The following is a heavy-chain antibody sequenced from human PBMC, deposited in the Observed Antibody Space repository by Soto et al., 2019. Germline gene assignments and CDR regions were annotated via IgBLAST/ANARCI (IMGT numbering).Heavy chain of an antibody. CDR1: GGSISSYY. V-gene: IGHV4-59*01. Sequence: PSETLSLTCTVSGGSISSYYWSWIRQPPGKGLEWIGYIYYSGSTNYNPSLKSRVTISVDTSKNQFSLKLSSVTAADTAVYCCARDPSYYDSSGYGSDAFDIWGQGTMVTVSS. CDR2: IYYSGST. D-gene: IGHD3-22*01. J-gene: IGHJ3*02. CDR3: ARDPSYYDSSGYGSDAFDI.